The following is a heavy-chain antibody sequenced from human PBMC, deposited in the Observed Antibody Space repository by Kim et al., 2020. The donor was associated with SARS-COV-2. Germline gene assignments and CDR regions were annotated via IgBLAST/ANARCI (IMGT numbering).Heavy chain of an antibody. Sequence: SETLSLTCAVFGESFSDYHWTWFRRHPAKGLEWIGGINNNGRTNYNPPLNSRLVISSDTTKKQLSLLVITSTAADTAVYYCSAGRVGRYPSSYF. J-gene: IGHJ2*01. D-gene: IGHD1-20*01. CDR1: GESFSDYH. V-gene: IGHV4-34*01. CDR3: SAGRVGRYPSSYF. CDR2: INNNGRT.